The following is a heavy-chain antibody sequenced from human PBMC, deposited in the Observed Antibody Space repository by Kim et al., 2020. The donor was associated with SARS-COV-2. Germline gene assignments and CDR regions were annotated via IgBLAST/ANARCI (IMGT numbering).Heavy chain of an antibody. CDR2: IRSKAYGGTT. CDR3: TRDNGGAEKTRGFDY. D-gene: IGHD3-16*01. CDR1: GFTFGDYA. V-gene: IGHV3-49*03. Sequence: GGSLRLSCTASGFTFGDYAMSWFRQAPGKGLEWVGFIRSKAYGGTTEYAASVKGRFTISRDDSKSIAYLQMNSLKTEDTAVYYCTRDNGGAEKTRGFDYWGQGTLVTVSS. J-gene: IGHJ4*02.